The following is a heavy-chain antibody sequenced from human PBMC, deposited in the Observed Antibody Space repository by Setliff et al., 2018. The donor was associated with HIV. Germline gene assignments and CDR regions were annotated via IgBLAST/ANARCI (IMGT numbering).Heavy chain of an antibody. Sequence: VASVKVSCKASGYTFTGYYLHWVRQAPGQGLQWMGRLNPKTGVAHFAQTFQGRVTMTRDTSIGIAFMELSRVKSADTAVYFCARGTVVGATIYYFDYWGQGTLVTVSS. CDR3: ARGTVVGATIYYFDY. CDR1: GYTFTGYY. CDR2: LNPKTGVA. J-gene: IGHJ4*02. V-gene: IGHV1-2*06. D-gene: IGHD1-26*01.